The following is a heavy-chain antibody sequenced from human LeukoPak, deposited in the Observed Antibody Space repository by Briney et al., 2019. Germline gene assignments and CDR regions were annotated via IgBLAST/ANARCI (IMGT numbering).Heavy chain of an antibody. V-gene: IGHV3-23*01. Sequence: GGSLRLSCAASGFNFNNFAMSWVRQAPGKGPEWLSAMTGPADTTYYAEAVKGRFTISRDYSTSMVYLQMNSLRVEDTAIYYCAKGAEIDHWGQGTLVTVSS. J-gene: IGHJ4*02. CDR3: AKGAEIDH. CDR1: GFNFNNFA. CDR2: MTGPADTT.